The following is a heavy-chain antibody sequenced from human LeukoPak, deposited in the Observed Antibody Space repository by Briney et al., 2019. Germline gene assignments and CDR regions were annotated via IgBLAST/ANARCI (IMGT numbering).Heavy chain of an antibody. D-gene: IGHD1-20*01. J-gene: IGHJ4*02. Sequence: ASVKVSCKASGYPFTSYYISWVRQAPGQGLEWMGCISAYNCNTNYAHVPQGRVTMTRSTSTNTAHRALRSLRSDDPAVYYWARVLSAGAYNSNPGGSYYIDGWGQGTLVTVSS. V-gene: IGHV1-18*01. CDR3: ARVLSAGAYNSNPGGSYYIDG. CDR1: GYPFTSYY. CDR2: ISAYNCNT.